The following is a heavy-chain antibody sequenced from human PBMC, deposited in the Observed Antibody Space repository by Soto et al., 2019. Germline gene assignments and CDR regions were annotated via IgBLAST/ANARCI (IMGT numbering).Heavy chain of an antibody. D-gene: IGHD3-16*01. CDR2: ISGIDGKT. J-gene: IGHJ4*02. CDR1: GFSFGSYA. Sequence: GGSLRLSCAASGFSFGSYALSWVRQAPGKGLEWVSTISGIDGKTFYADSVKGRLSISRETSQSTLYLQMNRLRADDTAIYYCARGSYLDYWGQGNRVTVSS. CDR3: ARGSYLDY. V-gene: IGHV3-23*01.